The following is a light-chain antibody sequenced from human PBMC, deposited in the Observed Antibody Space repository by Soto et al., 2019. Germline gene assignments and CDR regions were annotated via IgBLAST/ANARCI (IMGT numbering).Light chain of an antibody. CDR3: CSYAGSSTLGV. CDR1: SSDVGSYNL. J-gene: IGLJ2*01. Sequence: QSVLTQPASVSGSPGQSITISCTGTSSDVGSYNLVSWYQQHPGKAPKLMIYEGSKRPSGVSNRFSGSKYGNTASLTIAGRQAEDEADYYCCSYAGSSTLGVFGGGTQLTVL. V-gene: IGLV2-23*01. CDR2: EGS.